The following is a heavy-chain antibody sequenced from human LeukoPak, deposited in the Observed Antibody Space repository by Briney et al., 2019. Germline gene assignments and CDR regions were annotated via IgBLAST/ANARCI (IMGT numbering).Heavy chain of an antibody. CDR3: TRVSYFAFWSGSYSSPPGDAFYI. Sequence: SETLSLTCSISRVSIRSFSWTWMRQPAGKAREGIGLVLTSGTAIYNPFLESLVTMSLDTSRNHVSLNVTSVTAADTAIYFCTRVSYFAFWSGSYSSPPGDAFYIWGQGTMVIVSS. CDR1: RVSIRSFS. V-gene: IGHV4-4*07. D-gene: IGHD3-3*01. CDR2: VLTSGTA. J-gene: IGHJ3*02.